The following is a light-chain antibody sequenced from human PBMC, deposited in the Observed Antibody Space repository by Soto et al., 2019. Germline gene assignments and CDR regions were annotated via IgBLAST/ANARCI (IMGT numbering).Light chain of an antibody. V-gene: IGLV2-8*01. CDR1: SSDVGAYNY. J-gene: IGLJ3*02. Sequence: QSALTQPPSASGSPGQSVTISCTGISSDVGAYNYVSWYQQYPGKAPKLMIYEVSKRPSGVPDRFSGSKSGKTASLTVSGLQPEDEADYYCTSYAGSNIWVFGGRTKVTVL. CDR3: TSYAGSNIWV. CDR2: EVS.